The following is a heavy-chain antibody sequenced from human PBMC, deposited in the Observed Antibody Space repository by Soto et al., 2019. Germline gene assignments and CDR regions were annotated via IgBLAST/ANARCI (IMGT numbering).Heavy chain of an antibody. CDR3: ARASTVAAILFDY. J-gene: IGHJ4*02. CDR2: IYYSGST. V-gene: IGHV4-31*03. CDR1: GDSISSGGYY. Sequence: QVQLQESGPGLVKPSQTLSLTCTVSGDSISSGGYYWSWIRQHPGKGLEWIGYIYYSGSTYYNPSLKSRVIISVDTSKNQCSLKLSSVTAADTAVYYCARASTVAAILFDYWGQGTLVTVSS. D-gene: IGHD2-15*01.